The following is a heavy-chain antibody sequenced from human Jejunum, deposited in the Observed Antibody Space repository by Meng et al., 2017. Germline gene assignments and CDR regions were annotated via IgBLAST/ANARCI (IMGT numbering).Heavy chain of an antibody. D-gene: IGHD5-18*01. CDR3: ARGSRGYSYG. CDR1: GGSVSSGSYY. V-gene: IGHV4-61*01. J-gene: IGHJ4*02. CDR2: IYYGGTT. Sequence: QVQLQESGPGLVRPSETLSFTCTVSGGSVSSGSYYWSWIRQPPGKGLEWIGYIYYGGTTNYNPSLKSRVTISADTSKNQFSLKLSSVTAADTAVYYCARGSRGYSYGWGQGTLVTVSS.